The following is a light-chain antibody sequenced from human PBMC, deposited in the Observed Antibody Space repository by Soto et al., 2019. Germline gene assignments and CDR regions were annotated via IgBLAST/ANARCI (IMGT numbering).Light chain of an antibody. J-gene: IGKJ1*01. CDR3: QQYNNWPWT. CDR1: QSVSSD. CDR2: GAF. V-gene: IGKV3-15*01. Sequence: EIVMTQSPATLSVSPGERATLSCRASQSVSSDLAWFRQKPGQAPRLLIYGAFTRATGVPARFSGGGSGTEFTLTISSLQSEDFAVYYCQQYNNWPWTFGLGTKVEIK.